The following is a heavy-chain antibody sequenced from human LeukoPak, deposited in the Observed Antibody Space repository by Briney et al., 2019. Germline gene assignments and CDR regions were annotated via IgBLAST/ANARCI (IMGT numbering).Heavy chain of an antibody. Sequence: ASVKVSCKASGYTFTGYFMHWVRQAPGQGLEWMGWINPNSGGTNYAQKFQGRVTMTRDTSISTAYMELSRLRSDDTAVYYCARDGYCSGGSCYSYLFGVWFDPWGQGTLVTVSS. V-gene: IGHV1-2*02. CDR3: ARDGYCSGGSCYSYLFGVWFDP. J-gene: IGHJ5*02. CDR1: GYTFTGYF. D-gene: IGHD2-15*01. CDR2: INPNSGGT.